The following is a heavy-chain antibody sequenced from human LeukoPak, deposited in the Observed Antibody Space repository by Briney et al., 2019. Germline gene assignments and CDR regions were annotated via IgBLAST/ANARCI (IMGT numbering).Heavy chain of an antibody. Sequence: PGGSLRLSCAASGFTFGSYEMNWVRQAPGKGLEWVSYISSSGSTIYYADSVKGRFTISRDNAKNSLYPQMNSLRAEDTAVYYCARVRMSRDGYNPDDYWGQGTLVTVSS. D-gene: IGHD5-24*01. J-gene: IGHJ4*02. CDR1: GFTFGSYE. V-gene: IGHV3-48*03. CDR3: ARVRMSRDGYNPDDY. CDR2: ISSSGSTI.